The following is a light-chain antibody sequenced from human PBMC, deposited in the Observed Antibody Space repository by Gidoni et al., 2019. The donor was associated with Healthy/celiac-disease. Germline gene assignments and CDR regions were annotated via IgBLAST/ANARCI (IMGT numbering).Light chain of an antibody. J-gene: IGKJ2*01. CDR1: QSISSY. V-gene: IGKV1-39*01. CDR3: QQSYSTPYT. CDR2: AAS. Sequence: IKMTQSPSSLSASVGDRVTITCRASQSISSYLNWYQQKPGKAPKLLIYAASSLQSGVPSSFSGSGSGTDFTLTISSLQPEDFATYDCQQSYSTPYTFXQXTKLEIK.